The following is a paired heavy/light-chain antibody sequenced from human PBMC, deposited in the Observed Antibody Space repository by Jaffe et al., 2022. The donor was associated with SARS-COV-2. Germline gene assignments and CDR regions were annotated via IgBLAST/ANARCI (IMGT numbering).Heavy chain of an antibody. CDR3: AKDRVLFYSDVGGPYNYFDP. CDR1: GFPFSNSA. J-gene: IGHJ5*02. CDR2: INGRGDRT. Sequence: DVHLVESGGGLVQPGGSVTLSCAASGFPFSNSAMTWVRQVPGVGLQWVSSINGRGDRTYYADSVKGRFSVSRDNSKNTLHLHMSGLRAEDAAVYFCAKDRVLFYSDVGGPYNYFDPWGQGTQVIVSS. V-gene: IGHV3-23*04. D-gene: IGHD3-22*01.
Light chain of an antibody. V-gene: IGKV1-39*01. Sequence: EIQMTQSPSSLSASVGDRVTITCRSSQNIDKYLNWYQQKSGKAPTLLIFGASSRESGTPSRISGSGSASDFTLTIVDLQPEDFATYFCQQSYTVPFTFGGGTKVEI. J-gene: IGKJ4*01. CDR3: QQSYTVPFT. CDR1: QNIDKY. CDR2: GAS.